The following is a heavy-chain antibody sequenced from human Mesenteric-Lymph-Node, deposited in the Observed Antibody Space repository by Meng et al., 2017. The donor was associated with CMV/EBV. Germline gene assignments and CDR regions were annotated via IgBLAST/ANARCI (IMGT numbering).Heavy chain of an antibody. V-gene: IGHV4-34*01. Sequence: LTCAVYGGSFTGNYWTWIRQPPGRGLEWIGEVNHSGRANYNPSLKRRATLSVDTSNNEFSLRLNSMTAADTGVYYCARHDTVASPFAYWGQGTLVTVSS. CDR1: GGSFTGNY. D-gene: IGHD6-19*01. CDR2: VNHSGRA. CDR3: ARHDTVASPFAY. J-gene: IGHJ4*02.